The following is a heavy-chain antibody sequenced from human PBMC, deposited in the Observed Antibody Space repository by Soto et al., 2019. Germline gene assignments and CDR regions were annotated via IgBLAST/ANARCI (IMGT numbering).Heavy chain of an antibody. J-gene: IGHJ6*02. D-gene: IGHD3-22*01. Sequence: SVKGRFTISRDNSKNTLYLQMHSLRAEDTAVYYCARVGGVTVMIAVITGGYYGMDVWGQGTTVTVSS. CDR3: ARVGGVTVMIAVITGGYYGMDV. V-gene: IGHV3-30*01.